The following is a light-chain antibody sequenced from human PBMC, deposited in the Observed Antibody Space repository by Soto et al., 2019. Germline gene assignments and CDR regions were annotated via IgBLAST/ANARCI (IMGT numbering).Light chain of an antibody. CDR2: AAS. CDR1: QGISNY. J-gene: IGKJ3*01. CDR3: QKYNSAPLT. V-gene: IGKV1-27*01. Sequence: DIQMTQSPSSLSASVGDRVTLTCRASQGISNYLAWYQQKPGKVPKLLIYAASTLQAGVPSRFSGSGSGTEFTLTISSLQPEDVATYDCQKYNSAPLTFGPGTKVDIK.